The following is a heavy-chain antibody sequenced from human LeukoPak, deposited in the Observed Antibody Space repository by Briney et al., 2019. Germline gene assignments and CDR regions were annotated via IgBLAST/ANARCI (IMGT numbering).Heavy chain of an antibody. V-gene: IGHV3-23*01. J-gene: IGHJ5*02. D-gene: IGHD2-15*01. CDR3: ATGGYTTWFDP. CDR1: GFTFREYS. CDR2: IRSNGRDT. Sequence: GGSLRLSCAASGFTFREYSMIWVRQAPGKGLEWVSNIRSNGRDTYYIDSVKGRFTISRDNSKNTVYLEMSSLRVEDTGVYYCATGGYTTWFDPWGQGTLVTVSS.